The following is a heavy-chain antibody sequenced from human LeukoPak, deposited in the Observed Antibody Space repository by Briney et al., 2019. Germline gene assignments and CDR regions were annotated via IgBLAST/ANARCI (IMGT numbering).Heavy chain of an antibody. CDR3: ARDLRVTTVTTGDY. Sequence: ASVKVSCKASGYTFTGYYVHWVRQAPGQGLEWMGWINPNSGGTNYAQKFQGRVTMTRDTSISTAYMELSRLRSDDTAVYYCARDLRVTTVTTGDYWGQGTLVTVSS. V-gene: IGHV1-2*02. CDR1: GYTFTGYY. CDR2: INPNSGGT. D-gene: IGHD4-17*01. J-gene: IGHJ4*02.